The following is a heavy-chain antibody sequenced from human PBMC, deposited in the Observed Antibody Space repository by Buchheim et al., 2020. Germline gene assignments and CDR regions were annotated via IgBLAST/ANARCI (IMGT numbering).Heavy chain of an antibody. D-gene: IGHD1-26*01. CDR1: GGSISSTNVY. CDR2: IYYSGST. V-gene: IGHV4-39*01. Sequence: QLQLQESGPGLVKPLETLSFTCNVSGGSISSTNVYWGWIRQPPGKGLEWIGSIYYSGSTYYNPPLKSRVTISVDTTKKQFVLKLSSVTAADTAVFYCARRPGTYLDYWGQGTL. CDR3: ARRPGTYLDY. J-gene: IGHJ4*02.